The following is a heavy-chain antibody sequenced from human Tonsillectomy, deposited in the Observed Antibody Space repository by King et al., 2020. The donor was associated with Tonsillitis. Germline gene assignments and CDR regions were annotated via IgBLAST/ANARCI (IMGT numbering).Heavy chain of an antibody. J-gene: IGHJ4*02. CDR1: GFTFSSYS. CDR3: ARVRLGGLDGYICLDY. V-gene: IGHV3-21*01. D-gene: IGHD5-24*01. Sequence: VQLVESGGGLVKPGGSLRLSCAASGFTFSSYSMNWVRQAPGKGLEWVSSISSSSYYIYYADSVKGRFTISRDNAKNSLYLQMNSLRVEDTAVYYCARVRLGGLDGYICLDYWGQGPLVTVSS. CDR2: ISSSSYYI.